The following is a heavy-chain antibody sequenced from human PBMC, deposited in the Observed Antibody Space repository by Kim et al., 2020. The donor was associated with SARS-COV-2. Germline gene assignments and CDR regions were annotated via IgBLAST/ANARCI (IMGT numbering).Heavy chain of an antibody. CDR1: GFTFSSLW. V-gene: IGHV3-74*01. D-gene: IGHD2-15*01. J-gene: IGHJ4*02. CDR3: LLINNEIFDY. Sequence: GGSLRLSCAASGFTFSSLWMHWVRRAPGKGPVWVSGIKGDGTITIYAGSVKGRFTISRDNAKNTVFLQMNSLRAEDTAVYYCLLINNEIFDYWGQGTLVT. CDR2: IKGDGTIT.